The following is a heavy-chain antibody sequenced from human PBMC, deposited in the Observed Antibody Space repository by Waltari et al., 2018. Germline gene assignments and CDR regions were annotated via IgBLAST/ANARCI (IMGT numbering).Heavy chain of an antibody. J-gene: IGHJ3*02. CDR2: INPNSGGT. CDR1: GYTFTGYY. Sequence: QVQLVQSGAEVKKPGASVKVSCKASGYTFTGYYMHWVRQAPGQGLEWMGWINPNSGGTKYAQKFQGRVTMTRDTSISTAYMELSRLRSDDTAVYYCARDGAVQGPDAFDIWGQGTMVTVSS. D-gene: IGHD3-10*01. CDR3: ARDGAVQGPDAFDI. V-gene: IGHV1-2*02.